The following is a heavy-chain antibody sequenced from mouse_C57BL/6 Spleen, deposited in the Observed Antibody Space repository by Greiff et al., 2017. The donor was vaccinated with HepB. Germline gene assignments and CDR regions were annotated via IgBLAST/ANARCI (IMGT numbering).Heavy chain of an antibody. D-gene: IGHD2-3*01. CDR3: ARRFDGYYYFDY. V-gene: IGHV1-54*01. CDR1: GYAFTNYL. Sequence: QVQLQQSGAELVRPGTSVKVSCKASGYAFTNYLIEWVKQRPGQGLEWIGVINPGSGGTNYNEKFKGKATLTADKSSSTAYMQLSSLTSEDSAVYFCARRFDGYYYFDYWGQGTTLTVSS. J-gene: IGHJ2*01. CDR2: INPGSGGT.